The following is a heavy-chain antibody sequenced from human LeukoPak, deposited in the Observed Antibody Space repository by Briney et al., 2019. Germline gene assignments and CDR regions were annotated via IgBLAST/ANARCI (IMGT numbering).Heavy chain of an antibody. CDR2: ISSSGSTI. CDR1: GFTFSSYE. D-gene: IGHD3-10*01. V-gene: IGHV3-48*03. J-gene: IGHJ4*02. CDR3: ARDTYSGSDY. Sequence: GGSLRLSCATSGFTFSSYEMNWVRQAPGKGLEWVSYISSSGSTIYYADSVKGRFTISRDNAKNSLYLQMNSLRAEDTAVYYCARDTYSGSDYWGQGTLVTVSS.